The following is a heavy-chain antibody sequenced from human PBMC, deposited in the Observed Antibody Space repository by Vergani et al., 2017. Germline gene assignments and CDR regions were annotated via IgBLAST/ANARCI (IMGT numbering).Heavy chain of an antibody. CDR2: FDPEDGET. J-gene: IGHJ6*02. CDR3: ATLVSVVVPAALPGDYGLDV. Sequence: QVQLVQSGAEVKKPGASVKVSCKASGYTLTELSMHWVRQAPGKGLEWMGGFDPEDGETIYTQNFQGRVTMTEDTSTDTAYLELSSLRSEDTAVYYCATLVSVVVPAALPGDYGLDVWGQGTTVTVSS. CDR1: GYTLTELS. D-gene: IGHD2-2*01. V-gene: IGHV1-24*01.